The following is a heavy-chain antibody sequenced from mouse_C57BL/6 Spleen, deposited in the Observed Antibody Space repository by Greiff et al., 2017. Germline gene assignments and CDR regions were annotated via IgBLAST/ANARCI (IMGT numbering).Heavy chain of an antibody. J-gene: IGHJ3*01. CDR1: GYSITSGYY. CDR2: ISYDGSN. CDR3: ARGQGAAQAPWFAY. Sequence: EVKLVESGPGLVKPSQSLSLTCSVTGYSITSGYYWNWIRQFPGNKLEWMGYISYDGSNNYNPSLKNRISITRDTSKNQFFLKLNSVTTEDTATYYCARGQGAAQAPWFAYWGQGTLVTVSA. V-gene: IGHV3-6*01. D-gene: IGHD3-2*02.